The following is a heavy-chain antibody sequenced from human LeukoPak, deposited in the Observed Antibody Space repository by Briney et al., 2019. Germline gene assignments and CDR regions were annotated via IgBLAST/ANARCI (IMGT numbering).Heavy chain of an antibody. CDR2: IYYSGST. CDR3: ARKGYSNAFDI. Sequence: PSETLSLTCTVSGGSISSGDYYWSWIRQPPGKGLEWIGYIYYSGSTFYNPSLQSRVTISVDTSKNQFSLKLSSVTAADTAVYYCARKGYSNAFDIWGQGTMVTVSS. J-gene: IGHJ3*02. V-gene: IGHV4-30-4*08. D-gene: IGHD3-22*01. CDR1: GGSISSGDYY.